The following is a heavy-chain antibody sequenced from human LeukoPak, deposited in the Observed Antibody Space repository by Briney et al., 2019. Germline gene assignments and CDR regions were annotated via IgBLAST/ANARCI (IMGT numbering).Heavy chain of an antibody. CDR1: GFTFSSYG. V-gene: IGHV3-30*18. Sequence: GGSLRLSCAASGFTFSSYGMHWVRQGPGKGLEWVAVISYDGSNKYYADSVKGRFTISRDNSKNTLYLQMNSLRAEDTAVYYCAKDRGDGYNYFDYWGQGTLVTVSS. J-gene: IGHJ4*02. CDR3: AKDRGDGYNYFDY. CDR2: ISYDGSNK. D-gene: IGHD5-24*01.